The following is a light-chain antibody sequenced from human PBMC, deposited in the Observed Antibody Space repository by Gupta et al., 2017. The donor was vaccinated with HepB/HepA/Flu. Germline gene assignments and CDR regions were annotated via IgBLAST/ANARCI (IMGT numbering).Light chain of an antibody. CDR3: SSYTSSKSWV. V-gene: IGLV2-14*03. Sequence: QSALTQPASVSGSFGQWITISCTGTSSDIGGYIYVSWYQHHPGKVTKLMIYDVSERPSGVSSRFSGSKSGNTASLTIAGLQAEDEADYYCSSYTSSKSWVFGGGTKLTVL. CDR2: DVS. CDR1: SSDIGGYIY. J-gene: IGLJ3*02.